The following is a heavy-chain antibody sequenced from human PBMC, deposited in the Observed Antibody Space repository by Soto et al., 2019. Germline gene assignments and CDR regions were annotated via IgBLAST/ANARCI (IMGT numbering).Heavy chain of an antibody. Sequence: GGSLRLSCAASGFTFSSYTMNWVRQAPGKGLEWVSSISSSSSYIYYADSVKGRFTISRDNAKNSLYLQMNSLRAEDTAVYYCARDTDSVGIAARLVWGQGTLVTVSS. CDR2: ISSSSSYI. V-gene: IGHV3-21*01. CDR1: GFTFSSYT. J-gene: IGHJ4*02. D-gene: IGHD6-6*01. CDR3: ARDTDSVGIAARLV.